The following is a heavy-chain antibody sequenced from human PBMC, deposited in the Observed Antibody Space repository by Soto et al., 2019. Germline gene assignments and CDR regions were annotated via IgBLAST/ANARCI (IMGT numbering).Heavy chain of an antibody. V-gene: IGHV1-24*01. CDR3: ATASSEFWGMDV. CDR1: GYTLTELS. Sequence: GASVKVSCKASGYTLTELSMHWVRQAPGKGLEWMGGFDPEDGETIYAQKFQGRVTMTEDTSTDTAYMELSSLRSEDTAVYYCATASSEFWGMDVWGQGTTVTVSS. D-gene: IGHD3-3*01. J-gene: IGHJ6*02. CDR2: FDPEDGET.